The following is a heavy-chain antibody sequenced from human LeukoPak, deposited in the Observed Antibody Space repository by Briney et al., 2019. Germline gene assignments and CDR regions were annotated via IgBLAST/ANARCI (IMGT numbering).Heavy chain of an antibody. Sequence: PSETLSLTCTVSGGSINSYYWGWVRQPAGKGLESIGRIYPTGTTNYSPSFKSRLTMSLDTSKNQFSLKLRSVTAADTAVYYCGRQGYTASYYFVDYWSQGTLVTVSS. D-gene: IGHD3-10*01. CDR2: IYPTGTT. V-gene: IGHV4-4*07. CDR3: GRQGYTASYYFVDY. CDR1: GGSINSYY. J-gene: IGHJ4*02.